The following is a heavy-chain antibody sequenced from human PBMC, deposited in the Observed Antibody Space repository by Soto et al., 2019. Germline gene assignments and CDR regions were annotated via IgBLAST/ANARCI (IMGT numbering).Heavy chain of an antibody. CDR1: GGSISSSSYY. CDR2: IYYSGST. J-gene: IGHJ5*02. V-gene: IGHV4-39*01. D-gene: IGHD5-18*01. CDR3: ARAWIQLWLGWWFAP. Sequence: QLQLQESGPGLAKPSETLSLTCTVSGGSISSSSYYWGWIRQPPGKGLEWIWCIYYSGSTYYNPSLKSRVTISVDTSKIQGSLTRSSVTAADTAVYSCARAWIQLWLGWWFAPWGQGTLVTVSS.